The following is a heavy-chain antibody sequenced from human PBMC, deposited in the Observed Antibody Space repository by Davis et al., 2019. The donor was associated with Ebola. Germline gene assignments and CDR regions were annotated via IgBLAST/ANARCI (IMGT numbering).Heavy chain of an antibody. V-gene: IGHV1-18*01. D-gene: IGHD5-12*01. Sequence: ASVKVSCKTSGYTFNRYGISWVRQAPGQGLEWMGWVSAYTGGTNYAQKFQGRVIMTTDTSTSTAYMELRSLRSDDTAVYYCARGSAVSGYDHKSRFDYWGRGTLVSVSS. CDR2: VSAYTGGT. CDR3: ARGSAVSGYDHKSRFDY. J-gene: IGHJ4*02. CDR1: GYTFNRYG.